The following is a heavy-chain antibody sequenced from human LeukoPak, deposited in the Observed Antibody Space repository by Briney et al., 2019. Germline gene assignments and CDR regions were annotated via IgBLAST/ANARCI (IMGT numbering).Heavy chain of an antibody. CDR3: AVIPAAILSSGENWFDP. J-gene: IGHJ5*02. CDR2: IKQDGSEK. Sequence: GGSLRLSCAASGFTFSSYWMSWVRQAPGKGLEWVANIKQDGSEKYYVDSVKGRFTISRDNAKNSLYLQMNSLRAEDTAVYYCAVIPAAILSSGENWFDPWGQGTLVTVSS. D-gene: IGHD2-2*01. CDR1: GFTFSSYW. V-gene: IGHV3-7*03.